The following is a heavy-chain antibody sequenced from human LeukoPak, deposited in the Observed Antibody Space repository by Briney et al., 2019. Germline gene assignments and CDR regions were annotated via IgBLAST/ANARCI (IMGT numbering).Heavy chain of an antibody. CDR2: IKQDGSEK. D-gene: IGHD3-3*01. V-gene: IGHV3-7*01. Sequence: GGSLRLSCAASGFTVGSNYMSWVRQAPGKGLEWVANIKQDGSEKYYVDSVKGRFTISRDNAKNSLYLQMNSLRAEDTAVYYCARVDTYYDFWSGYYPGYYFDYWGQGTLVTVSS. CDR3: ARVDTYYDFWSGYYPGYYFDY. J-gene: IGHJ4*02. CDR1: GFTVGSNY.